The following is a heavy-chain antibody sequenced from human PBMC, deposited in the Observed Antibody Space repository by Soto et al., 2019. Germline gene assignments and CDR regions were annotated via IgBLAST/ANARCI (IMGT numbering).Heavy chain of an antibody. CDR3: AREGGDLTWFDP. V-gene: IGHV3-48*01. J-gene: IGHJ5*02. CDR1: GFTFSSDS. CDR2: ISSSSSTI. D-gene: IGHD4-17*01. Sequence: EVQLVESGGGLVQPGGSLRPSCAASGFTFSSDSMNWVRHAPGKGLEWVSYISSSSSTIYYSDSVKGRFNISRDNAKNSLYLQMNSLRAEDTAVYYCAREGGDLTWFDPWGKGTLVTVSS.